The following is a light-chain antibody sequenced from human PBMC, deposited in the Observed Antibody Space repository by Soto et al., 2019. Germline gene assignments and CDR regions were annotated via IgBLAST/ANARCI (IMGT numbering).Light chain of an antibody. J-gene: IGKJ1*01. V-gene: IGKV1-5*03. CDR1: QSISPW. CDR3: QQYATYWT. Sequence: DIQMTQSPSTLSASVGDRVTITCRASQSISPWLAWYQQIPGEAPKLLIYKASSLESWVPSRFSSSGSRTEFTLTISSLQPDDVATYYCQQYATYWTFGQGTKVEIK. CDR2: KAS.